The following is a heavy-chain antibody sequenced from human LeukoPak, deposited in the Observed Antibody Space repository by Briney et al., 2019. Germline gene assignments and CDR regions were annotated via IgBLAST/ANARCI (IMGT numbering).Heavy chain of an antibody. J-gene: IGHJ6*02. CDR2: IYYSGST. D-gene: IGHD3-10*01. Sequence: SQTLSLTCTVSGGSISSGGYYWSWIRQHPGKGPEWIGYIYYSGSTYYNPSLKSRVTISVDTSKNQFSLKLSSVTAADTAVYYCARSRITMVRGVIYYYYGMDVWGQGTTVTVSS. V-gene: IGHV4-31*03. CDR1: GGSISSGGYY. CDR3: ARSRITMVRGVIYYYYGMDV.